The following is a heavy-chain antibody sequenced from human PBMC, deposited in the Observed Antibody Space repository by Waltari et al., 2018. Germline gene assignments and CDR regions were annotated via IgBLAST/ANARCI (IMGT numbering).Heavy chain of an antibody. V-gene: IGHV4-39*02. J-gene: IGHJ4*02. Sequence: QLQLQESGPGLVKPSETLSLTCTVSGGSISSSSYYWGWIRQPPGKGLEWIGSIYYSGSTYYNPSLKSRVTISVDTSKNQFSLKLSSVTAADTAVYYCATDTYDSSGYTFDYWGQGTLVTVSS. CDR2: IYYSGST. D-gene: IGHD3-22*01. CDR1: GGSISSSSYY. CDR3: ATDTYDSSGYTFDY.